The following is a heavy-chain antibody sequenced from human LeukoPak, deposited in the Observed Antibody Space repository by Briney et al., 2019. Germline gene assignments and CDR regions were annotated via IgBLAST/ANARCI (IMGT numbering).Heavy chain of an antibody. CDR2: IHYSGST. CDR1: GGSISSGDYY. Sequence: PSETLSLTCTVSGGSISSGDYYWSWIRQPPGKGLEWIGSIHYSGSTHYNPSLKSRVTISVDTSKNQFSLKLSSVTAADTAVYYCETGTLYFDYWGQGTLVTVSS. V-gene: IGHV4-39*01. D-gene: IGHD1-1*01. J-gene: IGHJ4*02. CDR3: ETGTLYFDY.